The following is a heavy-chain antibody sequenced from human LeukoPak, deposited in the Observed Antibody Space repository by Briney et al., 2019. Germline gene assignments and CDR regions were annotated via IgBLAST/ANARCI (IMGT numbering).Heavy chain of an antibody. Sequence: PGGSLRLSCAASGFTFSSYAMSWVRQAPGKGLEWVSAISGSGGSTYYADSVKGRFTISRDNSKNTPYLQMNSLRAEDTAVYYCAKGEDIVVSGDPLVDYWGQGTLVTVSS. V-gene: IGHV3-23*01. CDR2: ISGSGGST. D-gene: IGHD2-15*01. CDR1: GFTFSSYA. J-gene: IGHJ4*02. CDR3: AKGEDIVVSGDPLVDY.